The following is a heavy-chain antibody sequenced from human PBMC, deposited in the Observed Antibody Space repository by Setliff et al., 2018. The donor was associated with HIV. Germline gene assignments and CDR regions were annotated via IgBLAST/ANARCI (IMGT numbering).Heavy chain of an antibody. V-gene: IGHV4-39*01. CDR3: ARMEATRPPRGLDY. Sequence: SETLSLTCTVSGGSVSSSSYYWGWIRQPTGKGLEWIGTIYYSGDTQYNPSFKTRVIMSVDTSKNQFSLRLISVTAADTAVYNCARMEATRPPRGLDYWGPGTLVTVSS. J-gene: IGHJ4*02. D-gene: IGHD6-6*01. CDR2: IYYSGDT. CDR1: GGSVSSSSYY.